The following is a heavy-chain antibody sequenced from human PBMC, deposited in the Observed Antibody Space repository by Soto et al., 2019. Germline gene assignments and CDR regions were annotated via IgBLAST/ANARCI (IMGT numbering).Heavy chain of an antibody. V-gene: IGHV1-69*05. CDR2: IMPVFATP. CDR1: GGTFSTSA. CDR3: ARDKDRQQLGGNSYDILDV. D-gene: IGHD3-9*01. Sequence: QVQLMQSGAEVKKPGSSVKVSCKASGGTFSTSAISWVRQAPGEGLEWVGGIMPVFATPDYAQKFQGRVTXSXDXXTTTAYLELTSLTTDDTAVYYCARDKDRQQLGGNSYDILDVWGQGTAITVSS. J-gene: IGHJ6*02.